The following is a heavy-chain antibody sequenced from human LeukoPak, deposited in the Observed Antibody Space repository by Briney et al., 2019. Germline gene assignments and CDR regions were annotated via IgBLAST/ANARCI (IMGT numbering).Heavy chain of an antibody. V-gene: IGHV4-4*02. Sequence: PSGTLSLTCAVSGGSISTSNWWSWVRQPPGQGLEWIGEISHSGSTNFNPSLKSRLITSVDKSKSQFSLELTSVTAADTAVYYCARIAVAGYFDYWGQGTLVTVSS. CDR2: ISHSGST. CDR1: GGSISTSNW. J-gene: IGHJ4*02. CDR3: ARIAVAGYFDY. D-gene: IGHD6-19*01.